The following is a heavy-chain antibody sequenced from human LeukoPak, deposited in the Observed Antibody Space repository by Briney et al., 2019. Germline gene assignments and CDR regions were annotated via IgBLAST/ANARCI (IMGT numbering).Heavy chain of an antibody. D-gene: IGHD3-10*01. CDR2: IKPNSGDT. J-gene: IGHJ5*02. CDR1: GYSFADYY. Sequence: ASVKVSCKASGYSFADYYMHWVRQAPGQGLEWMGWIKPNSGDTRSAQKFQGRVTMTRDTSISTAYMELSSLRYDDTAVYYCATNILVRDIINWFDPWGQGTLVTVSS. V-gene: IGHV1-2*02. CDR3: ATNILVRDIINWFDP.